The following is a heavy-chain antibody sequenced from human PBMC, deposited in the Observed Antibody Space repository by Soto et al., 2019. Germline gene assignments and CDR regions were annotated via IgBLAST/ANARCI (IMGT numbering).Heavy chain of an antibody. J-gene: IGHJ3*02. CDR2: IDYSGTT. V-gene: IGHV4-39*01. CDR1: GGAISRSTYL. D-gene: IGHD3-22*01. Sequence: SEPLSLTFTGSGGAISRSTYLLGWILEPPGKGLDWIGSIDYSGTTYYNTSLRTRATISVDTSKNQFSLKLSSVTAADTAVYYCARTYDGSGPNSGGYSFDIWGQGTMVT. CDR3: ARTYDGSGPNSGGYSFDI.